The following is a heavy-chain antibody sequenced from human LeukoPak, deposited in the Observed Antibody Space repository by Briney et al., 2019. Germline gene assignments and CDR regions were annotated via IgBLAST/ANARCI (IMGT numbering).Heavy chain of an antibody. V-gene: IGHV3-74*01. D-gene: IGHD3-16*02. CDR2: INNDGRNT. CDR3: ARGDYVWGTYHYTLDY. Sequence: GGSLRLSCAASAFTFSNNWMYWGRQAPGKGLVWVSRINNDGRNTSYADSVKGRFTISRDNAKSTLYLQMNSLRAEDTAVYFCARGDYVWGTYHYTLDYWGQGTLVTVSS. CDR1: AFTFSNNW. J-gene: IGHJ4*02.